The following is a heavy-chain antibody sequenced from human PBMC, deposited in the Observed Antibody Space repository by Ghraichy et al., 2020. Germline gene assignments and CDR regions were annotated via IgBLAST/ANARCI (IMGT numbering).Heavy chain of an antibody. D-gene: IGHD3-10*01. CDR1: GFTFRSYD. CDR3: ARGRVDGMDV. CDR2: ISSSSSTI. V-gene: IGHV3-48*03. J-gene: IGHJ6*02. Sequence: GGSLRLSCAASGFTFRSYDMNWVRQAPGKGLEWVSYISSSSSTIYYADSVKGRFTISRDNAKNSLYLQMNSLRAEDTAVYYCARGRVDGMDVWGHGTTVTVSS.